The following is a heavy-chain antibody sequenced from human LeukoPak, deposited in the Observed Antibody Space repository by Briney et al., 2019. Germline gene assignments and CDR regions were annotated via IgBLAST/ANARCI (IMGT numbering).Heavy chain of an antibody. D-gene: IGHD6-19*01. J-gene: IGHJ4*02. CDR3: ARDSTGSLDY. V-gene: IGHV3-7*01. CDR1: GFTFSDFW. Sequence: PEGSLRLSCAGSGFTFSDFWMTWVRQAPGKGLEWVANIKQDGSEKYYVDSVKGRFTISRDNAKNSLYLQMNSLRAGDTAVYYCARDSTGSLDYWGQGTLVSVSS. CDR2: IKQDGSEK.